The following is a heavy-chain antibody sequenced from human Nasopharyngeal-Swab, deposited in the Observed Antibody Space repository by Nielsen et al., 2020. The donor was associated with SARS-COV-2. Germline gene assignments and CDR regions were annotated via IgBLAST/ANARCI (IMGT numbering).Heavy chain of an antibody. CDR3: AKDRDSGDDSDDYYHYYGMDV. D-gene: IGHD5-12*01. CDR2: IDNDGRRT. CDR1: GFSFSTYW. V-gene: IGHV3-74*01. J-gene: IGHJ6*02. Sequence: GGSLRLSCAASGFSFSTYWMDWVRQAPGKGPEWVSRIDNDGRRTFYADSVKGRFTISRDNSKNTVNLQMNSLRVEDTAIYYCAKDRDSGDDSDDYYHYYGMDVWGQGTTVTVFS.